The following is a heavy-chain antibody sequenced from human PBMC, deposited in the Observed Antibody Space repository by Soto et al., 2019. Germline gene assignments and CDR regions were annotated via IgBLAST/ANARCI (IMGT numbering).Heavy chain of an antibody. CDR1: GFTFSSYA. CDR2: ISGSGGST. Sequence: GGSLRLSCAASGFTFSSYAMSWVRQAPGKGLEWVSAISGSGGSTYYADSVKGRFTISRDNSKNTLYLQMNSLRAEDTAVYYCANTVTDHYYYGMDVWGQGTTVTVSS. J-gene: IGHJ6*02. D-gene: IGHD4-17*01. CDR3: ANTVTDHYYYGMDV. V-gene: IGHV3-23*01.